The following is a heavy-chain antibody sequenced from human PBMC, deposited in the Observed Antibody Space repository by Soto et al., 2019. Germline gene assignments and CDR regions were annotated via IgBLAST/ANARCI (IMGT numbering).Heavy chain of an antibody. Sequence: SETLSLTCAVSGGSISSSNWWSWVRQPPGKGLEWIGEIYHSGRSNYNPYIKSQDTISVDNSKNQFSLKLSSVTAADTAVYYCARTLSGDSSGYNWFDPWGQGTLVTVSS. D-gene: IGHD3-22*01. J-gene: IGHJ5*02. CDR1: GGSISSSNW. V-gene: IGHV4-4*02. CDR2: IYHSGRS. CDR3: ARTLSGDSSGYNWFDP.